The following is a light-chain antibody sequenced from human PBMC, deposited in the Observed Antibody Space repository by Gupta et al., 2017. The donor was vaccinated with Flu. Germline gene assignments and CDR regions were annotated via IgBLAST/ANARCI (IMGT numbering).Light chain of an antibody. CDR1: RGDIGNYKY. V-gene: IGLV2-14*01. J-gene: IGLJ1*01. CDR2: EVS. CDR3: SSYTTTSTLV. Sequence: RGDIGNYKYVSWYQQYPGKAPNLIIYEVSYRPSRVSNRFSGSKSGNTASLTISGLQADDEADYYCSSYTTTSTLVFGTGTKVTVL.